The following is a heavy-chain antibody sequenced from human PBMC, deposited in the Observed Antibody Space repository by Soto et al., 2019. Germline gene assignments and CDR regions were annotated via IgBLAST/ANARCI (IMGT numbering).Heavy chain of an antibody. V-gene: IGHV3-23*01. CDR3: AKDYNYDSSGSISAFDH. D-gene: IGHD3-22*01. Sequence: GGSLRLSCAASGFTVSSNYMSWVRQAPGKGLEWVSVISGSGGNTYYADSVKGRFTISRDNSKNTLYLQMSSLRAEDTAVYFCAKDYNYDSSGSISAFDHCGQGTLVTVSS. J-gene: IGHJ4*02. CDR2: ISGSGGNT. CDR1: GFTVSSNY.